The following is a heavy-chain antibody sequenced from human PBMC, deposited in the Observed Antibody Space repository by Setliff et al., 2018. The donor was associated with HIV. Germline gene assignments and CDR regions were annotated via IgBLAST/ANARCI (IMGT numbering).Heavy chain of an antibody. CDR2: ITAYNDNT. CDR3: AKGTGLDVFEI. Sequence: RASVKVSCKASGYTFTKYGISWVRQAPGQGLEWMGWITAYNDNTYYEGKFQGRVTMTTDTSTSTAYMELRSLRSDDTAVYFCAKGTGLDVFEIWGQGTKVTVSS. J-gene: IGHJ3*02. D-gene: IGHD1-1*01. CDR1: GYTFTKYG. V-gene: IGHV1-18*01.